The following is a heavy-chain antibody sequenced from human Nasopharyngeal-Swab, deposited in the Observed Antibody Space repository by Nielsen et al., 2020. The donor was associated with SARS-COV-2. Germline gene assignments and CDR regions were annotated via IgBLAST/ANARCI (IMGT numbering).Heavy chain of an antibody. V-gene: IGHV3-7*03. J-gene: IGHJ4*02. Sequence: GGSLRLSCVASEFTFRDYWMSWVRQAPAKGLEWVASIKQDGSEKNYVDSVKGRFTISRDNAKNSLYLQMNSLRAEDTAVYYCARARGIQLWDGPVVDYWGQGTLVTVSS. CDR3: ARARGIQLWDGPVVDY. D-gene: IGHD5-18*01. CDR2: IKQDGSEK. CDR1: EFTFRDYW.